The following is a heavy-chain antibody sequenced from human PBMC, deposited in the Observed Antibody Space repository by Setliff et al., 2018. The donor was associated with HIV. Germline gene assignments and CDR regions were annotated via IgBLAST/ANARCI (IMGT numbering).Heavy chain of an antibody. J-gene: IGHJ6*02. CDR2: IYYSGST. D-gene: IGHD3-22*01. CDR3: ARSRTSSGYYGVTGYGMDV. CDR1: GGSISSDY. V-gene: IGHV4-59*01. Sequence: SETLSLTCTVSGGSISSDYWSWIRQPPGKGLEWIGYIYYSGSTNYNPSLKSRVTISVATSKNQFSLKPNSVTTADTAVYYCARSRTSSGYYGVTGYGMDVWGQGTTVTVS.